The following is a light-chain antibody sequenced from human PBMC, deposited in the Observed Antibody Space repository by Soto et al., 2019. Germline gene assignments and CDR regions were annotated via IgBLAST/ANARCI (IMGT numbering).Light chain of an antibody. J-gene: IGKJ4*01. CDR1: QSVLYSSNNKNY. V-gene: IGKV4-1*01. CDR3: QQYYSTPLT. CDR2: WAS. Sequence: DIVMTQSPDSLAVSLGERATINCKSRQSVLYSSNNKNYLAWYQQKQGQPPKLLIYWASTRESGVPDRFSGSGSGTDLTITISSLQAEDVEVYYCQQYYSTPLTFGGGTKVDIK.